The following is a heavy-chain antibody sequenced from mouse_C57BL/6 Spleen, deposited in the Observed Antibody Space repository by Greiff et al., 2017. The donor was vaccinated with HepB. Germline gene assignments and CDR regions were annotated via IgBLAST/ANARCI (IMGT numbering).Heavy chain of an antibody. J-gene: IGHJ2*01. CDR3: AREGSGTRDYFDY. D-gene: IGHD4-1*01. CDR2: IHPNSGST. V-gene: IGHV1-64*01. CDR1: GYTFTSYW. Sequence: VQLQQPGAELVKPGASVKLSCKASGYTFTSYWMHWVKQRPGQGLEWIGMIHPNSGSTNYNEKFKSKATLTVDKSSSTAYMQLSSLTSEDSAVYYCAREGSGTRDYFDYWGQGTTLTVSS.